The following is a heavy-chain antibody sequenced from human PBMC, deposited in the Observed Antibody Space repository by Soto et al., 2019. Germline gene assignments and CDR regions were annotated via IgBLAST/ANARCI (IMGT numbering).Heavy chain of an antibody. V-gene: IGHV4-38-2*01. D-gene: IGHD3-16*01. Sequence: PSETLSLTCAVSGYSISSGYYWGWIRQPPGKGLEWIGSIYHSGSTYYNPSLKSRVTISVDTSKNQCSLKLSSVTAADTAVYYCARVPAGGNYFDYWGQGTLVTVSS. CDR1: GYSISSGYY. J-gene: IGHJ4*02. CDR2: IYHSGST. CDR3: ARVPAGGNYFDY.